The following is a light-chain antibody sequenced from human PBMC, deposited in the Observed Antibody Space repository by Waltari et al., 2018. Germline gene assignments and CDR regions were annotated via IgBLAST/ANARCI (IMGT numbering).Light chain of an antibody. V-gene: IGKV3-20*01. CDR3: QKYGSLPAT. CDR1: QSVSRY. Sequence: EIVLTQSPGTLSLSPGERATLSCRASQSVSRYLAWYQQKPGQAPRLLLYDGSSRATGIPDRFSGSGSGTDFSLTISRLEPEDFAVYYCQKYGSLPATFGQGTKVEIK. J-gene: IGKJ1*01. CDR2: DGS.